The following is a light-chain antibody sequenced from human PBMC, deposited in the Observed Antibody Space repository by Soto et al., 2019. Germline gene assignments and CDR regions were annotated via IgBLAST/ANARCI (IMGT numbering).Light chain of an antibody. CDR3: SSYTSINTRV. CDR2: DVS. V-gene: IGLV2-14*01. J-gene: IGLJ1*01. Sequence: QSVLTQPASVSGSPGQSITISCTGTSSDVGGYNYVSWHQQHPGKAPKLMIYDVSNRPSGVSYRFSGSKSGNTASLTISGLQAEDEADYYCSSYTSINTRVFGTGTKVTV. CDR1: SSDVGGYNY.